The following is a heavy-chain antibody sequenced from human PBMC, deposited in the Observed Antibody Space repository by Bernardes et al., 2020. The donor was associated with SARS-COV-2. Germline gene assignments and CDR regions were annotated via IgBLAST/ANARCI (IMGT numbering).Heavy chain of an antibody. CDR1: GYTFTSYS. J-gene: IGHJ4*02. D-gene: IGHD1-26*01. CDR2: ISTYHGKT. Sequence: ASVKVSCKASGYTFTSYSISWVRPAPGQGLEWVGWISTYHGKTDYAQKLQGRVTVTTDTSTSTAYMELRSLTSDDTAVYFCARGRMGGDYWGQGTPVTLSS. V-gene: IGHV1-18*01. CDR3: ARGRMGGDY.